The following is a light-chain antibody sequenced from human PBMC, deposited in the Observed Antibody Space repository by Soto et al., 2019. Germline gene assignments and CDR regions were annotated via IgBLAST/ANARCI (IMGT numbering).Light chain of an antibody. J-gene: IGKJ4*01. Sequence: IHMTQSPSSLSASVGDRVTITCQASQDIRHYLNWYQHKPGEAPKLLIYDASNLETGVPSRFSGGGSGTHFTLTISTLQPEDFSTYSCQQYDNLPLTFGGGTKV. CDR3: QQYDNLPLT. CDR2: DAS. CDR1: QDIRHY. V-gene: IGKV1-33*01.